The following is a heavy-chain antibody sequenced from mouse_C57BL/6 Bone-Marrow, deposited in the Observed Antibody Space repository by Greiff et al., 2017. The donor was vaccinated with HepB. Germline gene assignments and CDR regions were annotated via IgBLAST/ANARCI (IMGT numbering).Heavy chain of an antibody. V-gene: IGHV1-55*01. Sequence: QVQLQQPVAELVKPGASVKMSCKASGYTFTSYWITWVKPRPGQGLEWIGDIYPGSGSTNYNEKFKSKATLTVDTSSSTAYMQLSSLTSEDSAVYYCARKDYESWFAYWGQGTLVTVSA. D-gene: IGHD2-4*01. CDR2: IYPGSGST. J-gene: IGHJ3*01. CDR1: GYTFTSYW. CDR3: ARKDYESWFAY.